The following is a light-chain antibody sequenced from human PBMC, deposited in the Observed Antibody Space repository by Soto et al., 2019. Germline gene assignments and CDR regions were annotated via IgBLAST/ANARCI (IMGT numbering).Light chain of an antibody. CDR2: AAS. Sequence: DIQITQSPFSLSASVGDRVTITCRASQTILSYLNWYQQKPGKAPKLLISAASNLQSGVPSRFSGVGSGTEFTLTISSLQPEDFATYHCQQSYNTPWTFGQGTKVEVK. CDR3: QQSYNTPWT. CDR1: QTILSY. V-gene: IGKV1-39*01. J-gene: IGKJ1*01.